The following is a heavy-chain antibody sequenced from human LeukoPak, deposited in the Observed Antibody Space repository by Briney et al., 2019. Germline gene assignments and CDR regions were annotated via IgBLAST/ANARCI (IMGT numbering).Heavy chain of an antibody. CDR1: GGSISSSSYY. V-gene: IGHV4-39*01. CDR2: IYYSGST. CDR3: ARLKGTGDFAYYYGMDV. J-gene: IGHJ6*02. D-gene: IGHD3-16*01. Sequence: SETLSLTCTVSGGSISSSSYYWGWIRQPPGKGLEWIGSIYYSGSTYYNPSLKSRVTISVDTSKNQFSLKLSSVTAADTAVYYCARLKGTGDFAYYYGMDVWGQGTTVTVSS.